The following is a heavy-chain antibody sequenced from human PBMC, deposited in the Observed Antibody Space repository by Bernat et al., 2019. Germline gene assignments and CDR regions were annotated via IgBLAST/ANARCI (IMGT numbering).Heavy chain of an antibody. Sequence: QVQLQESGPGLVKPSQTLSLTCTVSGGSISSGGYYWSWIRQHPGKGLEWIRYIYYSGSTYYNPSLKSRVTISVDTSKNQFSLKLSSVTAADTAVYYCARESRYYYDSSGYSNWYFDLWGRGTLVTVSS. CDR3: ARESRYYYDSSGYSNWYFDL. D-gene: IGHD3-22*01. V-gene: IGHV4-31*03. J-gene: IGHJ2*01. CDR1: GGSISSGGYY. CDR2: IYYSGST.